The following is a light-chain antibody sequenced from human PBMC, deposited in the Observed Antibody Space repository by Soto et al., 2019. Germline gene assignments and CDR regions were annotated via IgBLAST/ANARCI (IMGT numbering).Light chain of an antibody. CDR3: QQYNNWGLA. V-gene: IGKV3D-15*01. CDR2: GAS. CDR1: QNVGTN. J-gene: IGKJ4*01. Sequence: IVMTQSPATLSVSPGEGVTLSCRASQNVGTNLAWYQQRPGQAPRLLIYGASTRATGVPASFSGSGSGTELTVTIKSLQSEDFAVYFCQQYNNWGLAFGGGTKVEI.